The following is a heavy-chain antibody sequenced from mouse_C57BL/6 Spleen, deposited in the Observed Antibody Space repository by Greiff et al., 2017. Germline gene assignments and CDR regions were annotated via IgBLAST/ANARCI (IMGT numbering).Heavy chain of an antibody. D-gene: IGHD2-4*01. J-gene: IGHJ2*01. Sequence: VQLQQSGAELVKPGASVKLSCTASGFNFKGYCMHWVKQRTGQGLEWIGRIDPEDGETKYDAKFQGKATLTADTSSNTAYLQLSSLTSEDAAVYYCASGIYYDYVRWGYWGQGTTLTVSS. CDR2: IDPEDGET. V-gene: IGHV14-2*01. CDR1: GFNFKGYC. CDR3: ASGIYYDYVRWGY.